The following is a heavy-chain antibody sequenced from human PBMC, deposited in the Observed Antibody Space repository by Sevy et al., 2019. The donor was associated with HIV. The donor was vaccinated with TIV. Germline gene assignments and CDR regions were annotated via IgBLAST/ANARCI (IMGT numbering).Heavy chain of an antibody. J-gene: IGHJ4*02. CDR2: ISYDGSNK. V-gene: IGHV3-30-3*01. CDR1: GITFSSHA. CDR3: ARADYGDYSGEFDY. Sequence: GGSLRLSCAASGITFSSHAMHWVRQAPGKGLEWVTIISYDGSNKYYADSVKGRFTISRDNSKNTQYRQMNSLRAEDTAVYYCARADYGDYSGEFDYWGQGTLVTVSS. D-gene: IGHD4-17*01.